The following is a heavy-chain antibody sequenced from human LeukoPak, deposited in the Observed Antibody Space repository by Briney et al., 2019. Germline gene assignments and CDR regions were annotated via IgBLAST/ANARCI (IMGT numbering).Heavy chain of an antibody. D-gene: IGHD3-10*01. CDR1: GYIFTSYW. Sequence: GESLKISRKGSGYIFTSYWIGWVRQMPGKGLEWMGIIYPGDSDTRYSPSFQGQVTISADKSISTAYLQWSSLKASDTAMYYCARTYYYGSGSYPFDYWGQGTLVTVSS. CDR3: ARTYYYGSGSYPFDY. CDR2: IYPGDSDT. V-gene: IGHV5-51*01. J-gene: IGHJ4*02.